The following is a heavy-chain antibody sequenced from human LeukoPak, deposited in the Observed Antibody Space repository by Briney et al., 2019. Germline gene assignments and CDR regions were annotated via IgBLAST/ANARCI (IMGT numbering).Heavy chain of an antibody. CDR2: IKSDGSIT. V-gene: IGHV3-74*01. D-gene: IGHD4-23*01. J-gene: IGHJ4*02. CDR1: GFTFSSYW. CDR3: TVKQYGGNSGTDY. Sequence: PGGSLRLSCAATGFTFSSYWMHWVRQAPGKGLVWVSHIKSDGSITNYADSVKGRFTISRDNAKNTLYLQMNSLRAEDTALYYCTVKQYGGNSGTDYWGQGTLVTVSS.